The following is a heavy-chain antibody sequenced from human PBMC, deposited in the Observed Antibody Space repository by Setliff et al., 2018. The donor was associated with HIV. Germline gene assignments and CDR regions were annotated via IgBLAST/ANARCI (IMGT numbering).Heavy chain of an antibody. CDR2: IHYSGIT. D-gene: IGHD3-9*01. V-gene: IGHV4-59*11. Sequence: PSETLSLTCTVSRDSINGHWWSWIRQPPGKGLEWTGSIHYSGITHYNPSLKSRLTMSVDTSKNQVSLKLTSVTAADTAVYYCARYRCINFACVGFDIWGQGTVVTVSS. CDR3: ARYRCINFACVGFDI. J-gene: IGHJ3*02. CDR1: RDSINGHW.